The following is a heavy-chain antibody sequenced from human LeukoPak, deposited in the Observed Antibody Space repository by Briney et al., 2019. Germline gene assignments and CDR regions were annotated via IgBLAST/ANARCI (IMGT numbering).Heavy chain of an antibody. CDR3: ARVKNCSSTSCYVYYYYMDV. D-gene: IGHD2-2*01. V-gene: IGHV4-4*07. CDR2: IYTSGST. J-gene: IGHJ6*03. CDR1: GGSISSYY. Sequence: SETLSLTCTVSGGSISSYYWSWIRQPAGKGLEWIGRIYTSGSTNYNPSLKSRVSMSVDTSKNQFSLKLSSVTAADTAVYYCARVKNCSSTSCYVYYYYMDVWGKGTTVTVSS.